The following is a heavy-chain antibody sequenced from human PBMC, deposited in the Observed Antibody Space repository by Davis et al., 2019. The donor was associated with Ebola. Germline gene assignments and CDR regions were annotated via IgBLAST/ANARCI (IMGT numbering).Heavy chain of an antibody. Sequence: GGSLRLSCAASGFTFSSYSMNWVRQAPGKGLEWVSCISSSSSYIYYADSVKGRFTISRDNSKNTLYLQMNSLRAEDTAVYYCARVLGYSPYYYGMDVWGQGTTVTVSS. CDR2: ISSSSSYI. CDR3: ARVLGYSPYYYGMDV. CDR1: GFTFSSYS. V-gene: IGHV3-21*01. J-gene: IGHJ6*02. D-gene: IGHD5-18*01.